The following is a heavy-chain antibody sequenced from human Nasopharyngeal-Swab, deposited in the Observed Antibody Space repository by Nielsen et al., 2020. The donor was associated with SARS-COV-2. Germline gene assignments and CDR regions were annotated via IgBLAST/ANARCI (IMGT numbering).Heavy chain of an antibody. D-gene: IGHD2-2*01. CDR2: VSQGGGP. J-gene: IGHJ6*03. CDR3: ARGGAGVVPSPVLGLGPYYSYYYMDV. Sequence: RQAPGKGLEWIGEVSQGGGPNYNPSLKNRVTISVATSKNQFSLKLSSVTAAETAVYYCARGGAGVVPSPVLGLGPYYSYYYMDVWGKGTTVTVSS. V-gene: IGHV4-34*01.